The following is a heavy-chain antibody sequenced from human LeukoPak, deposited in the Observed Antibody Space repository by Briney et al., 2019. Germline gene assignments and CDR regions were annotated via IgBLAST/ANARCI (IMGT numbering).Heavy chain of an antibody. V-gene: IGHV3-23*01. CDR2: ILADGYTT. CDR3: AEDLNYGDGRWEFDP. Sequence: SGGSLRLSCAASGFSLTSFAMAWVRQSPGKRLEWVSGILADGYTTYYADSVKGRFTISRDISKNTMYLQMNSLTADDTATYFCAEDLNYGDGRWEFDPWGQGTLVTVA. CDR1: GFSLTSFA. J-gene: IGHJ5*02. D-gene: IGHD4/OR15-4a*01.